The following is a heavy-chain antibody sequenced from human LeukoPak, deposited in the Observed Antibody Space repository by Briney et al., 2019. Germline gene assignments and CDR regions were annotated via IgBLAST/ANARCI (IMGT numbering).Heavy chain of an antibody. J-gene: IGHJ4*02. D-gene: IGHD6-19*01. V-gene: IGHV1-69*04. CDR1: GGTFSSYA. CDR2: IIPILGIA. CDR3: ATQGEQWLVIDY. Sequence: ASVKVSCKASGGTFSSYAISWVRQAPGQGLEWMGRIIPILGIANYAQKFQGRVTITADKSTSTAYMELSSLRSEDTAVYYCATQGEQWLVIDYWGQGTLVTVSS.